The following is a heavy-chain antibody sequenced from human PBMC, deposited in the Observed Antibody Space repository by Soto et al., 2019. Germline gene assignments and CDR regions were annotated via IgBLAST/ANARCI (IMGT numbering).Heavy chain of an antibody. D-gene: IGHD2-15*01. Sequence: ASVKVSCKTSGFTFRSSAVQWVRQARGQRLEWIGWLVVGTGNTNYAQKFQQRVTISSDRSTNTVSMELSSLTSEDTAVYYCATGAYCSGGSCSDYYYYYYGMDLWGQGTTVTVSS. J-gene: IGHJ6*02. V-gene: IGHV1-58*01. CDR1: GFTFRSSA. CDR2: LVVGTGNT. CDR3: ATGAYCSGGSCSDYYYYYYGMDL.